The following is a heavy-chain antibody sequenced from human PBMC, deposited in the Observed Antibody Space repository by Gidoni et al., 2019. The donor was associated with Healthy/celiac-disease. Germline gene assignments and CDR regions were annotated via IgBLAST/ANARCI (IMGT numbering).Heavy chain of an antibody. D-gene: IGHD3-22*01. CDR3: ARDQYYDSTELDY. CDR1: GFTFSRYW. J-gene: IGHJ4*02. Sequence: EVQLVASGGGLVQPGGSMRLSCAASGFTFSRYWMHWVRQAPGKGLVWVSRINRDGSSTSYADSVKGRFTISRDNAKNTLYLQMNSLRAEDTAVYYCARDQYYDSTELDYWGQGTLVTVSS. CDR2: INRDGSST. V-gene: IGHV3-74*01.